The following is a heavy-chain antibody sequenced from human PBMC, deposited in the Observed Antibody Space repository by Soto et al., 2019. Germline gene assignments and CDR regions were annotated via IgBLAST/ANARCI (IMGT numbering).Heavy chain of an antibody. CDR2: ISPYSGET. CDR1: GYTFTSYG. D-gene: IGHD6-19*01. CDR3: ARGPLAGSKV. J-gene: IGHJ3*01. V-gene: IGHV1-18*04. Sequence: SVKVSCKASGYTFTSYGIVWVRQAPGQGLEWMGWISPYSGETRYAEKFQDRVTLTTDTSTKTAYMDLRNLKSDDTAVYWCARGPLAGSKVGGQ.